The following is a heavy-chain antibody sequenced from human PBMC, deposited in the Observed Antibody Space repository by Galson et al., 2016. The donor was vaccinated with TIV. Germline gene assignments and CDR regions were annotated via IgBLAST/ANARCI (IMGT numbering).Heavy chain of an antibody. D-gene: IGHD5-18*01. V-gene: IGHV1-69*13. CDR2: IIPLFSTA. J-gene: IGHJ6*02. CDR3: AKCRNTAMDTYYYYYGLDV. CDR1: GGSFSSYV. Sequence: SVKVSCKASGGSFSSYVISWVRQAPGQGLEWMGGIIPLFSTANYAQKFQGRVTITADESTSTAYMELSGLRSGDTAMYYCAKCRNTAMDTYYYYYGLDVWGQGTTVTVSS.